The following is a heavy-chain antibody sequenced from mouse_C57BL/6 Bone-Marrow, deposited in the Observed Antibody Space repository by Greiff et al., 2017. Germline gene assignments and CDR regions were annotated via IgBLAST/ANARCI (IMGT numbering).Heavy chain of an antibody. D-gene: IGHD2-3*01. CDR1: GYTFTSYW. V-gene: IGHV1-69*01. Sequence: QVQLQQPGAELVMPGASVKLSCKASGYTFTSYWMHWVKQRPGQGLEWIGEIDPSDSYTNYNQKFKVKSTLTVDKSSSTAYMQLSSLTSEDSAVYYCARDDGYYDYFDYWGQGTTLTVSS. CDR3: ARDDGYYDYFDY. J-gene: IGHJ2*01. CDR2: IDPSDSYT.